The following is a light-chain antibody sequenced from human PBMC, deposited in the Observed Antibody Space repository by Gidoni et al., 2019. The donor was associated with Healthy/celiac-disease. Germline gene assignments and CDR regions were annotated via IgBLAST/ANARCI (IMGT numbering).Light chain of an antibody. J-gene: IGLJ1*01. CDR3: SSYTSSSTI. CDR2: EVS. CDR1: SSDVGGYNY. V-gene: IGLV2-14*01. Sequence: QSALTQPASVSGSPGQSITLSCTGTSSDVGGYNYVSWYQQHPGKAPKLMIYEVSNRPSGVPDRFSGSKSGNTASLTISGLQAEDEADYYCSSYTSSSTIFGTGTKVTVL.